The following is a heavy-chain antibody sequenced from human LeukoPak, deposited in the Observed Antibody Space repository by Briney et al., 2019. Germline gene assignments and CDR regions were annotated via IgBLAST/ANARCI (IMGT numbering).Heavy chain of an antibody. CDR3: ASCLGLGKYCSSTWYYFDY. V-gene: IGHV1-18*01. Sequence: ASVKVSCKPSGYTFTSYGISWVRQAPGQGLEWMGGISAYNGNTNYAQKLQRRVTITTYTSTSTAYMKLRGLESDDRAGYYCASCLGLGKYCSSTWYYFDYWGQGTLVTVSS. CDR1: GYTFTSYG. CDR2: ISAYNGNT. D-gene: IGHD2-2*01. J-gene: IGHJ4*02.